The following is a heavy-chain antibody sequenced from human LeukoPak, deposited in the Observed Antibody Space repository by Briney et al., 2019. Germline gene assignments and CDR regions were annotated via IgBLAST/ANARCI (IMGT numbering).Heavy chain of an antibody. CDR2: INPNSGGT. D-gene: IGHD3-22*01. CDR3: ARDRMYYYDSSGYWNY. J-gene: IGHJ4*02. CDR1: GYTFTGYY. Sequence: ASVKVSCKASGYTFTGYYMHWVRQAPGQGLEWMGRINPNSGGTKYAQKFQGRVTMTRDTSISTAYMELSRLRSDDTAVYYCARDRMYYYDSSGYWNYWGQGTLVTVSS. V-gene: IGHV1-2*06.